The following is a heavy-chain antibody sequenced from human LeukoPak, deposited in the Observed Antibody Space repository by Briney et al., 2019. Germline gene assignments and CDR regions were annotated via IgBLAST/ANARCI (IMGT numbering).Heavy chain of an antibody. D-gene: IGHD3-22*01. J-gene: IGHJ1*01. CDR2: IKSDGRT. Sequence: GGSLRLSCAAAGFTFSSYWMHWVRQAPGKGLVWVSRIKSDGRTNYADSVKGRFTISRDNAKNTISLQMNSLRAEDTGVYYCARAPSEIGGYYPEYFRHWGQGTLVTVSS. V-gene: IGHV3-74*01. CDR1: GFTFSSYW. CDR3: ARAPSEIGGYYPEYFRH.